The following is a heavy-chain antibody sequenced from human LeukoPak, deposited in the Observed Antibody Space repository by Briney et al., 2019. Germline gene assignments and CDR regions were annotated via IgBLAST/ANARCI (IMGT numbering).Heavy chain of an antibody. CDR1: GGSIRSSGYY. J-gene: IGHJ5*02. D-gene: IGHD3-10*01. V-gene: IGHV4-39*01. CDR3: ARHSGLWFGERIDP. Sequence: SETLSLTCTVSGGSIRSSGYYWGWIRQPPGKGLEWIGSIYDSGSTYYNPSLKSRVSISVDTSNNQFSLGLSSVTAADTAVYYCARHSGLWFGERIDPWGQGTLVTVSS. CDR2: IYDSGST.